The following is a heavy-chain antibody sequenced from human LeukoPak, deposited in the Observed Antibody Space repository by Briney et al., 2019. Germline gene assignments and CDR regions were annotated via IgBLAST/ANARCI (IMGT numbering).Heavy chain of an antibody. D-gene: IGHD6-6*01. CDR2: INQEGYEK. CDR3: ARELGSSPPYYIDY. CDR1: GFTFSSYA. J-gene: IGHJ4*02. Sequence: GGSLRLPCAASGFTFSSYAMTWVRQAPGKGLEWVANINQEGYEKYSVDSVKGRFTISRDNAKNSLYLQMDSLRAEDTAVYYCARELGSSPPYYIDYWGQGTLVTVSS. V-gene: IGHV3-7*01.